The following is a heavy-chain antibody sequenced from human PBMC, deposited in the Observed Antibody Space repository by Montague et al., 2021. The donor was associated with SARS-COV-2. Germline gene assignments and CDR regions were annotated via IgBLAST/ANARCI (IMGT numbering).Heavy chain of an antibody. CDR1: GGSISSGGYY. V-gene: IGHV4-61*08. D-gene: IGHD5-12*01. Sequence: SETLSLTCTVSGGSISSGGYYWDWIRQPPGKGLEWIGYIYYNTGNTNYNPSLQSRVTISLDTSKNQFSLNLRPVTAADTALYFCARGTGYDYYFDCWGLGTLVTVSS. J-gene: IGHJ4*02. CDR3: ARGTGYDYYFDC. CDR2: IYYNTGNT.